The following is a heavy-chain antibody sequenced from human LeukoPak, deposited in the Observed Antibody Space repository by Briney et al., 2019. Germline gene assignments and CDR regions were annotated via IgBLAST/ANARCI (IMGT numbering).Heavy chain of an antibody. J-gene: IGHJ4*02. CDR2: TYYRSKWYN. CDR3: AWGQWLVGGYFDY. CDR1: GDSVSSNSAA. V-gene: IGHV6-1*01. Sequence: SQTLSLTCAISGDSVSSNSAAWNWIRQSPSRGLEWLGRTYYRSKWYNDYAVSVKSRITINPDTSKNQFPLQLNSVTPEDTAVHYCAWGQWLVGGYFDYWGQGTLVTVSS. D-gene: IGHD6-19*01.